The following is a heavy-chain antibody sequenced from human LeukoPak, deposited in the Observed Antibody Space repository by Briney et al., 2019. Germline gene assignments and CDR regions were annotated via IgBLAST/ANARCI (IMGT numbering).Heavy chain of an antibody. CDR1: GGSTSSSSYY. D-gene: IGHD6-13*01. CDR3: ARQETIYSSSWYYYFDY. Sequence: SETLSLTCTVSGGSTSSSSYYWGWIRQPPGKGLEWIGSIYYSGSTYYNPSLKSRVTISVDTSKNQFSLKLSSVTAADTAVYYCARQETIYSSSWYYYFDYWGQGTLVTVSS. V-gene: IGHV4-39*01. CDR2: IYYSGST. J-gene: IGHJ4*02.